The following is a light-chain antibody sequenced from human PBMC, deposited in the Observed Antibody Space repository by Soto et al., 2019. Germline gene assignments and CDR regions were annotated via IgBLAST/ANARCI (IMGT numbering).Light chain of an antibody. CDR3: KQYNNWPRT. CDR2: GAS. J-gene: IGKJ1*01. Sequence: EIAMTQSPATLSVSPGERATLSCRASQRFGSSNLAWYQQKPGQAPRLLIYGASTRATGIPARFSGSGSGTEFTLTIRSLQSEDFAVYYCKQYNNWPRTFGQGTKVDIK. V-gene: IGKV3-15*01. CDR1: QRFGSSN.